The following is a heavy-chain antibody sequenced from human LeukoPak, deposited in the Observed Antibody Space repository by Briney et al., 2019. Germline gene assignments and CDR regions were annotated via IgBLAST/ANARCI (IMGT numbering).Heavy chain of an antibody. V-gene: IGHV3-23*01. Sequence: HSGGSLRLSCAASGFTFSSYAMSWVRQAAGKGRGWGSAISGSGGSTYYADSVKGRFTISRDNSKNTLYLQMNSLRAADTAVYYCAKDRVSYYYGSGSYPYYFDYWGQGTLVTVSS. J-gene: IGHJ4*02. CDR2: ISGSGGST. D-gene: IGHD3-10*01. CDR1: GFTFSSYA. CDR3: AKDRVSYYYGSGSYPYYFDY.